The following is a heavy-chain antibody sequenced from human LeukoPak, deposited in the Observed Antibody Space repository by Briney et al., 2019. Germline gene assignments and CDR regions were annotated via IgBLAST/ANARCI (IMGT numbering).Heavy chain of an antibody. CDR1: GFTFSSYW. J-gene: IGHJ6*03. V-gene: IGHV3-7*01. CDR3: ARAGYCSSTSCYYYYYYMDV. Sequence: GGSLRLSCAASGFTFSSYWMSWVRQAPGKGLEWVANIKQDGSEKYYVDSVKGRFTIYRDNAKNSLYLQMNSLRAEDTAVYYCARAGYCSSTSCYYYYYYMDVWGKGTTVTVSS. CDR2: IKQDGSEK. D-gene: IGHD2-2*01.